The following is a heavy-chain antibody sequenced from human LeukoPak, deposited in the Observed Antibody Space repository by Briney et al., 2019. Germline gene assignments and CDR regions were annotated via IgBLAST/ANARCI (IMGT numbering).Heavy chain of an antibody. CDR2: ISGGGGST. Sequence: GGSLRLSCAASGFTFSSYAMSWVRQAPGKGLEWVSAISGGGGSTYCADSVKGRFTISRDNSKNTVYLQMNSVRAEDTAVYYCAKNEYTSVWSLYYFDCWGQGTLVTVSS. V-gene: IGHV3-23*01. D-gene: IGHD6-19*01. CDR3: AKNEYTSVWSLYYFDC. J-gene: IGHJ4*02. CDR1: GFTFSSYA.